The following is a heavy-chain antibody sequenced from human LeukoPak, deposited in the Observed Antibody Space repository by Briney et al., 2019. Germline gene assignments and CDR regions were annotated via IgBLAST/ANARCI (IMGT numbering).Heavy chain of an antibody. Sequence: SETLSLTCAVYGGSFSGYYWSWIRQPPGKGLEWIGEINHSGSTNYNPSLKSRVTISVDTSKNQFSLKLSSVTAADTAVYYCASRDYYDSSGFDWGQGTLVTVSS. CDR2: INHSGST. CDR1: GGSFSGYY. J-gene: IGHJ4*02. V-gene: IGHV4-34*01. CDR3: ASRDYYDSSGFD. D-gene: IGHD3-22*01.